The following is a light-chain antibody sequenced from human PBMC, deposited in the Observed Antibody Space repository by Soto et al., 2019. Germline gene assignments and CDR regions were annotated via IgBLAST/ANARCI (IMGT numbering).Light chain of an antibody. J-gene: IGKJ1*01. CDR2: KAS. CDR3: QQYNSYSCT. CDR1: QSISSW. Sequence: DIQMTQSPSTLSASVGDRVTITCRASQSISSWLAWYQQKPGKAPKLLIYKASSIESGVPSRFSGSGSGTEFTLTISSLQPDDFAAYYCQQYNSYSCTFGQGTKVEIK. V-gene: IGKV1-5*03.